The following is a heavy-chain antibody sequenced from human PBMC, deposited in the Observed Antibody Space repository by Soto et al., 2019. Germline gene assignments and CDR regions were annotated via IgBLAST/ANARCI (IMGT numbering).Heavy chain of an antibody. CDR2: LYSGGNT. J-gene: IGHJ1*01. Sequence: GGSLRLSCAASGFIVSRNCMSWVRQAPGKGLEWVSLLYSGGNTYYADSVKGRFTISRDTSKNTLFLQMNSLRAEDTAVYYCARCYGDYERYLQHWGQGTLVTVSS. V-gene: IGHV3-66*01. D-gene: IGHD4-17*01. CDR1: GFIVSRNC. CDR3: ARCYGDYERYLQH.